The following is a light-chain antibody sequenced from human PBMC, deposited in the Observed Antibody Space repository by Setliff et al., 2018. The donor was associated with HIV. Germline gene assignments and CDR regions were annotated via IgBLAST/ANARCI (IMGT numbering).Light chain of an antibody. CDR1: SSDVGTYNY. J-gene: IGLJ1*01. CDR2: DVS. V-gene: IGLV2-14*03. CDR3: SSYTTSSTLV. Sequence: QSALTQPASVSGSPGQSITISCTGTSSDVGTYNYVSWYRHHPGKGPKLIIHDVSYRPSGVSNRFSGSKSGNTASLTISGLQAEDVADYYCSSYTTSSTLVFGTGTKGTVL.